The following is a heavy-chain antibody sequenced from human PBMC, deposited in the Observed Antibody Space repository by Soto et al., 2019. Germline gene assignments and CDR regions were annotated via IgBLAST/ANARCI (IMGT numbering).Heavy chain of an antibody. CDR3: AKNGFGGGYCSGGSCYRDY. J-gene: IGHJ4*02. V-gene: IGHV3-23*01. CDR1: GFTFSSYA. CDR2: ISGSGGST. Sequence: LRLSCAASGFTFSSYAMSWVRQAPGKGLEWVSAISGSGGSTYYADSVKGRFTISRDNSKNTLYLQMNSLRAEDTAVYYCAKNGFGGGYCSGGSCYRDYWGQGTLVTVSS. D-gene: IGHD2-15*01.